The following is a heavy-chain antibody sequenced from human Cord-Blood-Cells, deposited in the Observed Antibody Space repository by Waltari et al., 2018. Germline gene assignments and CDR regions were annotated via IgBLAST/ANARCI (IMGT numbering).Heavy chain of an antibody. D-gene: IGHD1-1*01. Sequence: QVQLVQSGAEVKKPGSSVKVSCKASGGTFSSYAISWVRQAPGQGLEWMGGIIPNFGTANYAQKFQGRVTITADESTSTAYMELSSLRSEDTAVYYCARDRGTTGTTYYYYYGMDVWGQGTTVTVSS. CDR2: IIPNFGTA. V-gene: IGHV1-69*01. J-gene: IGHJ6*02. CDR3: ARDRGTTGTTYYYYYGMDV. CDR1: GGTFSSYA.